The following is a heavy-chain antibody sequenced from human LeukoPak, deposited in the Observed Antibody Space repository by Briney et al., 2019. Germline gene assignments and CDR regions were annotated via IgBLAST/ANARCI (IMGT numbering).Heavy chain of an antibody. Sequence: SETLSLTCAVSGYSISSGCYWGWIRQPPGKGLEWIGSIYHSGSTYYNPSLKSRVTISVDTSKNQFSLKLSSVTAADTAVYYCARCIAVADSYYMDVRGKGTTVTVSS. CDR1: GYSISSGCY. CDR2: IYHSGST. V-gene: IGHV4-38-2*01. J-gene: IGHJ6*03. CDR3: ARCIAVADSYYMDV. D-gene: IGHD6-19*01.